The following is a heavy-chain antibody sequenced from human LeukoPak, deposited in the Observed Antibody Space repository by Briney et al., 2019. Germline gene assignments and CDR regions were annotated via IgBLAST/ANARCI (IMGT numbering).Heavy chain of an antibody. D-gene: IGHD3-3*01. V-gene: IGHV3-30-3*01. CDR2: ISYDGSNK. Sequence: PGRSLRLSCAASGFTFSSYAMPWVRQAPGKGLEWVAVISYDGSNKYYADSVKGRFTISRDNSKNTLYLQMNSLRAEDTAVYYCARDILLYYDFWSGYSGYNWFDPWGQGTLVTVSS. CDR3: ARDILLYYDFWSGYSGYNWFDP. CDR1: GFTFSSYA. J-gene: IGHJ5*02.